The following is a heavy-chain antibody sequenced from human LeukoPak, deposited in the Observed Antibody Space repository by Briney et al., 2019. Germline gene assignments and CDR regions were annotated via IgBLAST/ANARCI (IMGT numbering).Heavy chain of an antibody. D-gene: IGHD3-22*01. CDR1: GFTFSSYC. CDR3: ARDTPYDRSGYNH. V-gene: IGHV3-7*03. CDR2: IKHDGSEK. Sequence: PGGSLRLSCAASGFTFSSYCMNWVRQAPGKGLEWVANIKHDGSEKYYAASVKGRFTISRDNAKNSLYLQMNSLRAEDMALYYCARDTPYDRSGYNHWGQGTLVTVSS. J-gene: IGHJ5*02.